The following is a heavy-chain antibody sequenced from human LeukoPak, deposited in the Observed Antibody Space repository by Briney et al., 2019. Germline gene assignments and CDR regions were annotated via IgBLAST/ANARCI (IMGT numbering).Heavy chain of an antibody. V-gene: IGHV3-74*01. D-gene: IGHD2-15*01. CDR2: INSDGSST. CDR3: AREIGYCSGGSCEGYYYGTDV. J-gene: IGHJ6*04. Sequence: PGGSLRLSCAASGFTFSSYWMHWVRQAPGKGLVWVSRINSDGSSTSYADSVKGRFTISRDNAKNTLYLQMNSLRAEDTAVYYCAREIGYCSGGSCEGYYYGTDVWGKGTTVTVSS. CDR1: GFTFSSYW.